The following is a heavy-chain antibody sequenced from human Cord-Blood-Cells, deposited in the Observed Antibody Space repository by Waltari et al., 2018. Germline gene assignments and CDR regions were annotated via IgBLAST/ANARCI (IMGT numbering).Heavy chain of an antibody. CDR1: GGSFSGYY. Sequence: QVQLQQWGAGLLKPSETLSLTCAAYGGSFSGYYWSWIRQHPGKGLEWIGEINHSGSTNYNPSLKSRVTISVDTSKNQFSLKLSSVTAADTAVYYCARVLAMSYDSSGYYFDYWGQGTLVTVSS. D-gene: IGHD3-22*01. V-gene: IGHV4-34*01. J-gene: IGHJ4*02. CDR3: ARVLAMSYDSSGYYFDY. CDR2: INHSGST.